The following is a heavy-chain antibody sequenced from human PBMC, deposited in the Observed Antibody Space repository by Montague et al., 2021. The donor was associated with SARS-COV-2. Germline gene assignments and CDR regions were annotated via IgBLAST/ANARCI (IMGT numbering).Heavy chain of an antibody. V-gene: IGHV2-5*02. CDR3: AHRREDATLITECFDH. D-gene: IGHD3-16*01. Sequence: PALVKPTQTLTLTCTFSGFSLSTNGLGVGWIRQPPGKALEWLAPIYWDGDKRYSPSLMSRLTIPKGTSKNQVVLTMTNMNPVDTATYYCAHRREDATLITECFDHWGQGTLVTVSS. CDR2: IYWDGDK. J-gene: IGHJ5*02. CDR1: GFSLSTNGLG.